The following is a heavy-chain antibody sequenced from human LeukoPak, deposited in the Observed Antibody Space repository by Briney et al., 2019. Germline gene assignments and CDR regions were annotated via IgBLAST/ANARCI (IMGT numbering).Heavy chain of an antibody. V-gene: IGHV1-69*05. J-gene: IGHJ5*02. CDR1: GGTFSSYA. D-gene: IGHD6-13*01. CDR3: ARDLAALTPSWFDP. CDR2: VIPIFGTA. Sequence: SVNVSCKASGGTFSSYAISWVRHAPGQGREWMGGVIPIFGTANYAQKFQGRVTITTHEPTSTAYMELSSLRSEDTAVYYCARDLAALTPSWFDPWGQGTLVTVSS.